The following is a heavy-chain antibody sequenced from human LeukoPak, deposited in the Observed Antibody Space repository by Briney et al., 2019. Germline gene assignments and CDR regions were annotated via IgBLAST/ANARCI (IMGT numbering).Heavy chain of an antibody. J-gene: IGHJ5*02. CDR3: VRDGGADWYDP. CDR1: GFSVSDYW. Sequence: PGGSLRLSCAASGFSVSDYWMTWVRQAPGKGLEWVANIKQDGNEKTYVDSVKGRFTISRDNAKNSLYLQMNSLRVEDTAMYYCVRDGGADWYDPWGQGTLVTVFS. CDR2: IKQDGNEK. V-gene: IGHV3-7*01. D-gene: IGHD3-16*01.